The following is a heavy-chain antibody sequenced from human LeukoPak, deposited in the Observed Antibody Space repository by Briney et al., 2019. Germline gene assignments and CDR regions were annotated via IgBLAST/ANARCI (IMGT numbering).Heavy chain of an antibody. V-gene: IGHV3-30-3*01. CDR1: GFTFSSYA. CDR3: ARDGFGFGELPPYARTEAFDY. CDR2: ISYDGSNK. Sequence: GGSLRLSSAASGFTFSSYAMHWVRQAPGKGLEWVAVISYDGSNKYYADSVKGRFTISRDNSKNTLHLQMNSLRAEDTAVYYCARDGFGFGELPPYARTEAFDYWGQGTLVTVSS. J-gene: IGHJ4*02. D-gene: IGHD3-10*01.